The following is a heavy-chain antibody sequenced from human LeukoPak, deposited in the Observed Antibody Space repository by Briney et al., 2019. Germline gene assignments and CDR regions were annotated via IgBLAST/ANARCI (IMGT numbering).Heavy chain of an antibody. CDR3: ARDYGSGSYPRIYFEY. CDR1: EFTFSSYA. CDR2: ISYDGTNK. V-gene: IGHV3-30*04. Sequence: GGSLRLSCAASEFTFSSYAMYWVRQAPDQGLEWVALISYDGTNKYYADSVKGRFTISRDNSKNTLYLQMNSLRGEDTAVYYCARDYGSGSYPRIYFEYWGQGTLVTVSS. J-gene: IGHJ4*02. D-gene: IGHD3-10*01.